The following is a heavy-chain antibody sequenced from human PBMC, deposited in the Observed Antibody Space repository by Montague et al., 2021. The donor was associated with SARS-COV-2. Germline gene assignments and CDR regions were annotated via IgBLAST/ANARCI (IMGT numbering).Heavy chain of an antibody. J-gene: IGHJ4*02. CDR3: VRVSWYYYGSGAFDY. D-gene: IGHD3-10*01. Sequence: SETLSLTCTVSGRSIISTSSYWGWIRQPPGGGLEWIGSISHRENTFYXPSLKSPVTISVDTSKNQFSLKMISVTAADTGFYYCVRVSWYYYGSGAFDYWGQGTLVTVSA. CDR1: GRSIISTSSY. CDR2: ISHRENT. V-gene: IGHV4-39*07.